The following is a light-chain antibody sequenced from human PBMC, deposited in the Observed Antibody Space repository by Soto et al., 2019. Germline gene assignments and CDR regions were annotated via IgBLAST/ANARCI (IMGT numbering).Light chain of an antibody. CDR1: ESISSW. CDR3: QQYNSYPRT. V-gene: IGKV1-5*01. J-gene: IGKJ1*01. Sequence: IQMTQSPSTLSASVRDRVTITCRASESISSWLAWYQQKPGKAPKLLIYDASSLESGVPSRFSGSGSGTEFTLTISSLQPDDFAAYYCQQYNSYPRTFGQGTKVDIK. CDR2: DAS.